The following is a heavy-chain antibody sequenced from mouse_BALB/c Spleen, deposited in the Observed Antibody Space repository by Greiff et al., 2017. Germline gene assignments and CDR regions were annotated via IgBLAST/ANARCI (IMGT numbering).Heavy chain of an antibody. Sequence: EVQGVESGGGLVKPGGSLKLSCAASGFAFSSYDMSWVRQTPEKRLEWVAYISSGGGSTYYPDTVKGRFTISRDNAKNTLYLQMSSLKSEDTAMYYCARRRPFAYWGQGTLVTVSA. CDR3: ARRRPFAY. CDR2: ISSGGGST. CDR1: GFAFSSYD. V-gene: IGHV5-12-1*01. J-gene: IGHJ3*01.